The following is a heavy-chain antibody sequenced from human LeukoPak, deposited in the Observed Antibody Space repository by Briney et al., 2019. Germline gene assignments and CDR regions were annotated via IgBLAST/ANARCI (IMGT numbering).Heavy chain of an antibody. CDR1: GFTFSSYA. CDR2: ISYDGSNK. J-gene: IGHJ3*02. CDR3: AREGDYYDFWSLENAFDI. D-gene: IGHD3-3*01. V-gene: IGHV3-30-3*01. Sequence: PGGSLRLSCAASGFTFSSYAMHWVRQAPGKGLEWVAVISYDGSNKYYADSVKGRFTISRDNSKNTLYLQMNSLRAEDTAVYYCAREGDYYDFWSLENAFDIWGQGTMVTVSS.